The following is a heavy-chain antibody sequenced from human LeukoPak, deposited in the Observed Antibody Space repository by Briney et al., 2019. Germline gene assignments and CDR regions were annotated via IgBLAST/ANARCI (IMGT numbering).Heavy chain of an antibody. CDR3: ARDAAAADAFDI. Sequence: PGGSLRLSCAASGFAFSSYSMNWVRQAPGKGLEWVSSISSSSSCIYYADSVKGRFTISRDNAKNSLYLQMNSLRAEDTAVYYCARDAAAADAFDIWGQGTMVTVPS. CDR1: GFAFSSYS. D-gene: IGHD6-13*01. J-gene: IGHJ3*02. CDR2: ISSSSSCI. V-gene: IGHV3-21*01.